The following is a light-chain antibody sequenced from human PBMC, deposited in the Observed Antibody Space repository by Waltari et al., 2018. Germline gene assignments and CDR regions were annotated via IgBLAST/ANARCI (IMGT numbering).Light chain of an antibody. CDR3: ATWDDSLTAWV. CDR2: RNN. J-gene: IGLJ3*02. V-gene: IGLV1-47*01. Sequence: QSVLTQPPSTSGTPGQRVTIYCSGSSSNIGPYYVSWYHQLPGTAPKLLIYRNNQRPSGVPDRFSGSKSGTSASLAISGLRSEDEADYYCATWDDSLTAWVFGGGTKLTVL. CDR1: SSNIGPYY.